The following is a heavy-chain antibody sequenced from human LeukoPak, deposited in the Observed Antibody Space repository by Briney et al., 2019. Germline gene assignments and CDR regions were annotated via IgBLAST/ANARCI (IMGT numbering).Heavy chain of an antibody. CDR2: INAGIGDT. J-gene: IGHJ4*02. CDR1: GYTLTNYA. D-gene: IGHD2-21*01. CDR3: ARDDCGDTCYPGGY. Sequence: VASVKVSCKASGYTLTNYATHWVRQPPGQRAEWMGWINAGIGDTKNSHHFQGSVTITRDTSASTAYMEMSSLTSEDTALYYCARDDCGDTCYPGGYWCQGTLVTVSS. V-gene: IGHV1-3*01.